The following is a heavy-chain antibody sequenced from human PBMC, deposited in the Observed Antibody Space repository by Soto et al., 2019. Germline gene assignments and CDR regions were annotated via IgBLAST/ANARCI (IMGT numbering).Heavy chain of an antibody. Sequence: QVQLQESGPGLVKPSETLSLTCAVSGDSISSPNWWSWYRQTPGKGLELIGEMFASGSSNYNPSLNGRVTISLDTSKNHFSLKLTTLTAADTAIYYCAREGFDHRPDYWGQGIPVTVSS. V-gene: IGHV4-4*02. CDR1: GDSISSPNW. J-gene: IGHJ4*02. CDR3: AREGFDHRPDY. CDR2: MFASGSS.